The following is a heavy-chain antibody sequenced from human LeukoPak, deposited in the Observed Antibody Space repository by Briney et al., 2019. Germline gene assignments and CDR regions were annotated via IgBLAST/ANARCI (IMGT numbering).Heavy chain of an antibody. V-gene: IGHV3-30*18. D-gene: IGHD3-16*02. CDR2: ISFDGNNK. J-gene: IGHJ3*01. CDR3: AKARDYIWGSYRPDAFDF. Sequence: GGSLRLSCAASGFTFSNYGMHWVRQAPGKGLDWVAAISFDGNNKYYADSVKGRFTISRDNSNNTVYLRMNSLKPEDTAVYYCAKARDYIWGSYRPDAFDFWGQGTKVTASS. CDR1: GFTFSNYG.